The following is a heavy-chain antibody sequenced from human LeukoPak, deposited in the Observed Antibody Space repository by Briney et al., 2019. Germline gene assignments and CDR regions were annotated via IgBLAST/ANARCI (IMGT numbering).Heavy chain of an antibody. CDR3: AKDGIVWFGGLY. J-gene: IGHJ4*02. Sequence: RGSLRLSCAASGFAASSNSLSWVRQAPGKGLEWVSAISGSGGSTYYADSVKGRFTISRDNSKHTLYLQMNSLRAEDTAVYYCAKDGIVWFGGLYWGRGPLFTVSS. CDR2: ISGSGGST. D-gene: IGHD3-10*01. V-gene: IGHV3-23*01. CDR1: GFAASSNS.